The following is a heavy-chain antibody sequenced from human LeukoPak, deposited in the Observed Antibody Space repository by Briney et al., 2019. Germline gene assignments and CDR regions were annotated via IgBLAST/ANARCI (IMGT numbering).Heavy chain of an antibody. V-gene: IGHV4-4*07. J-gene: IGHJ4*02. D-gene: IGHD5-18*01. CDR1: GGPVSRLY. CDR3: TRDRYSQGPPYYFDS. CDR2: IYSSGST. Sequence: PSETLSLTCTVSGGPVSRLYWSWIRQPAGKGLEWIGRIYSSGSTSYNTSLRSRVTMSVDTSKNQFSLKLGSVTAADTAVYYCTRDRYSQGPPYYFDSWGQGTLVTVSS.